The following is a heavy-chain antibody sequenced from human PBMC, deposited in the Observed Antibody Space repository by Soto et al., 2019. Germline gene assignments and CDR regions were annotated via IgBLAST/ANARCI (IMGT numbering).Heavy chain of an antibody. CDR3: AKGGTGSPIRAYYYFHGMDV. CDR2: LSYDGSNK. V-gene: IGHV3-30*18. D-gene: IGHD3-16*01. CDR1: GFTFSSYG. J-gene: IGHJ6*02. Sequence: PGGSLRLSCAGSGFTFSSYGMYWVRQAPGKGLEWVALLSYDGSNKLYADSVKGRFTISRDNSENTLYLQMNSLRVEDTAVYYCAKGGTGSPIRAYYYFHGMDVWGQGTKVTVSS.